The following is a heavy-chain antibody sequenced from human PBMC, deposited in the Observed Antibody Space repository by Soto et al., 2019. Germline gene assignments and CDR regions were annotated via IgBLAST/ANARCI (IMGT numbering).Heavy chain of an antibody. CDR2: ISHRGST. D-gene: IGHD4-17*01. J-gene: IGHJ5*01. CDR3: ARGIRPDS. Sequence: QVQLQQWGAGLLKPSETLSLTCAVHGGSLSGYYWSWIRQTPGKGLEWVGEISHRGSTNYNPSLNSRVTISLDTSKNQSSLKLASVTAADTAAYYCARGIRPDSWGQGTQVTVSS. CDR1: GGSLSGYY. V-gene: IGHV4-34*02.